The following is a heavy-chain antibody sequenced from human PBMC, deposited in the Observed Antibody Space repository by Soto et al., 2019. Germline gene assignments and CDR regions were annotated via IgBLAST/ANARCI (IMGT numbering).Heavy chain of an antibody. CDR3: ARVPKTSSWGDYFDY. D-gene: IGHD6-6*01. J-gene: IGHJ4*02. CDR2: IWHDGTNP. CDR1: GFIFSDYG. Sequence: GGSLRLSCAASGFIFSDYGMHWIRQAPGKGLEWVAVIWHDGTNPYYADSVKGRFTISRDNSNNILYVEMNSLRAEDTAVYYCARVPKTSSWGDYFDYWGQGTLVTVSS. V-gene: IGHV3-33*01.